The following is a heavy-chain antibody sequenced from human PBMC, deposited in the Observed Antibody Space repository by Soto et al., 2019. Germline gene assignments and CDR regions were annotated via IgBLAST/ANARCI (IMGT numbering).Heavy chain of an antibody. CDR2: ISYYGSNK. J-gene: IGHJ5*02. Sequence: GGSLRLSCAASVFTFSSDGMHWFLQAPGKGLEWVAVISYYGSNKYYADSVKGRFTISRDNSKNTLYLQMNSLRAEDTAVYYCAKSIAASPVDWLDPWGQGTLVTVSS. CDR1: VFTFSSDG. CDR3: AKSIAASPVDWLDP. V-gene: IGHV3-30*18. D-gene: IGHD6-6*01.